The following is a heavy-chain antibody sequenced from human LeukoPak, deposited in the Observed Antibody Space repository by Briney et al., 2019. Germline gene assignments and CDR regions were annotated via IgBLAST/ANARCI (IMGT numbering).Heavy chain of an antibody. Sequence: KTSETLSLTCAVYGGSFSGYYWSWIRQPPGKGLEWIGEINHSGSTNYNPSLKSRVTISVDRSKNQFSLKLSSVTAADTAVYYCARDISSSWYNWFDPWGQGTLVTVSS. D-gene: IGHD6-13*01. J-gene: IGHJ5*02. CDR1: GGSFSGYY. CDR3: ARDISSSWYNWFDP. V-gene: IGHV4-34*01. CDR2: INHSGST.